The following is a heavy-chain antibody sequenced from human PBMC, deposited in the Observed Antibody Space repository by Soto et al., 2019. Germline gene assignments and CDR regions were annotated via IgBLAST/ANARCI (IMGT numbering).Heavy chain of an antibody. J-gene: IGHJ5*02. D-gene: IGHD3-10*01. CDR1: GYTFNSYG. CDR3: SGGRITFVGGDSLPFWFDP. V-gene: IGHV1-18*01. CDR2: SSANHGNT. Sequence: QVQLVLSGAEVKKPGAPVKVSCKASGYTFNSYGISWVRQAPGPGLEWMGWSSANHGNTHYAQQLQGRVTMPTDTSTSKAYLELRSLVSDDTAVYYGSGGRITFVGGDSLPFWFDPWGQGTRVAVAS.